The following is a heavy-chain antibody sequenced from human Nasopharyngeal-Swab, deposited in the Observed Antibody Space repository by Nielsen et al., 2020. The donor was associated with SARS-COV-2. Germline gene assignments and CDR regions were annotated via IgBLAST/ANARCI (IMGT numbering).Heavy chain of an antibody. Sequence: SETLSLTCTVSGGSISSYYWSWIRQPPGKGLEWIGYIFYSGSTNYNPSLKSRVTISVDTSKNQFSLKLSSVTAADTAVYYCAGDAYSSRGLYYYGLDVWGQGTTVTVSS. J-gene: IGHJ6*02. CDR3: AGDAYSSRGLYYYGLDV. CDR2: IFYSGST. D-gene: IGHD6-13*01. CDR1: GGSISSYY. V-gene: IGHV4-59*01.